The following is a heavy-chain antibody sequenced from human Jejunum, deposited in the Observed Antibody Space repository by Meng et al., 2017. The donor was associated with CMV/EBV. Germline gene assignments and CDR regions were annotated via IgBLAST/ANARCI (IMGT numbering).Heavy chain of an antibody. CDR1: FTFRNYA. CDR3: AKDPDSYISTLGTTFDS. Sequence: FTFRNYAMSWVRQAPGMGLEWVATISSFGDTTHYTDSVRGRFTISRDNSNNVLYLQMNTLSAGDTALYYCAKDPDSYISTLGTTFDSWGQGTLVTVSS. D-gene: IGHD1-14*01. J-gene: IGHJ4*02. CDR2: ISSFGDTT. V-gene: IGHV3-23*01.